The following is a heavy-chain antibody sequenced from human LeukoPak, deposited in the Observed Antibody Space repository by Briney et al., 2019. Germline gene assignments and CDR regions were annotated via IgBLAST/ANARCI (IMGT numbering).Heavy chain of an antibody. D-gene: IGHD3-9*01. J-gene: IGHJ4*02. CDR2: ISYDGSNK. V-gene: IGHV3-30*04. CDR3: AKDGRYFDWSLMEPYYFDY. CDR1: GFTFSSYA. Sequence: PGGSLRLSCAASGFTFSSYAMHWVRQAPGKGLEWVAVISYDGSNKYYADSVKGRFTISRDNSKNTLYLQMNSLRAEDTAVYYCAKDGRYFDWSLMEPYYFDYWGQGTLVTVSS.